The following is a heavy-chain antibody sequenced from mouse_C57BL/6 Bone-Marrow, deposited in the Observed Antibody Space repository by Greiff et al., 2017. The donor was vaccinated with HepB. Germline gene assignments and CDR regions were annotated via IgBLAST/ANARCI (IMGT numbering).Heavy chain of an antibody. Sequence: QVQLQQSGAELVRPGTSVKMSCKASGYTFTNYWIGWAKQRPGHGLEWIGDIYPGGGYTNYNEKLQGKATLTADKSSSTAYMQFSSLTSEDSAIYYCARGGFYDGYYYYAMDYWGQGTSVTVSS. V-gene: IGHV1-63*01. CDR1: GYTFTNYW. D-gene: IGHD2-3*01. CDR3: ARGGFYDGYYYYAMDY. CDR2: IYPGGGYT. J-gene: IGHJ4*01.